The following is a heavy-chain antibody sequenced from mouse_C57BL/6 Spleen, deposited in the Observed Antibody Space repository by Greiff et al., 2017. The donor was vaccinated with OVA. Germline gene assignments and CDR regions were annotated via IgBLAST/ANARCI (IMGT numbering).Heavy chain of an antibody. V-gene: IGHV5-4*01. CDR3: ARLLPFAY. J-gene: IGHJ3*01. Sequence: EVQVVESGGGLVKPGGSLKLSCAASGFTFSSYAMSWVRQTPEKRLEWVATISDGGSYTYYPDNVKGRFTISRDNAKNNLYLQMSHLKSEDTAMYYCARLLPFAYWGQGTLVTVSA. D-gene: IGHD2-1*01. CDR2: ISDGGSYT. CDR1: GFTFSSYA.